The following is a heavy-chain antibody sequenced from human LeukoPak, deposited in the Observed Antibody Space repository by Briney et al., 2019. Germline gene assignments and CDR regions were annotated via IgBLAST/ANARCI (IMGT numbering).Heavy chain of an antibody. CDR1: GYTFTSYD. CDR2: MNPNSGNT. Sequence: GASVKVSCKASGYTFTSYDINWVRQATGRGLEWMGWMNPNSGNTGYAQKFQGRVTMTRNTSISTAYMELSSLRSEDTAVYYCASVYCSGGSCYSDAFDIWGQGTMVTVSS. D-gene: IGHD2-15*01. V-gene: IGHV1-8*01. J-gene: IGHJ3*02. CDR3: ASVYCSGGSCYSDAFDI.